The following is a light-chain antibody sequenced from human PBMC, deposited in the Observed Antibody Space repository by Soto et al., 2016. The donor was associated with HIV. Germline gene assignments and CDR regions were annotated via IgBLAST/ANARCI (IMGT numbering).Light chain of an antibody. Sequence: DIQLTQSPSTLSAAVGDRVTITCRASQSVNDWLAWYQQKPGTPPSLLIYKVSTLESGVPSRFSGVGFGTDFTLTISTLQPEDSAIYYCQQYSTPPWTFGQGTKVEI. CDR2: KVS. CDR3: QQYSTPPWT. J-gene: IGKJ1*01. V-gene: IGKV1-5*03. CDR1: QSVNDW.